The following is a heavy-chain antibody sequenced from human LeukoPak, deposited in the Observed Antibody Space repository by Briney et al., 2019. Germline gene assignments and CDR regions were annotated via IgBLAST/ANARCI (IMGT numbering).Heavy chain of an antibody. CDR2: IYYSGST. D-gene: IGHD4-23*01. V-gene: IGHV4-59*01. CDR1: GGSISSYY. CDR3: ARDSYSVVTNDAFDI. J-gene: IGHJ3*02. Sequence: SETLSLTCTVSGGSISSYYWSRIRQPPGKGLEWIGYIYYSGSTNYNPSLKSRVTISVDTSKNQFSLKLSSVTAADTAVYYCARDSYSVVTNDAFDIWGQGTMVTVSS.